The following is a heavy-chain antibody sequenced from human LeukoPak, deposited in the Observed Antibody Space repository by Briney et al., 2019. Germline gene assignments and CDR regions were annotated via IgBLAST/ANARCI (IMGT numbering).Heavy chain of an antibody. V-gene: IGHV3-72*01. CDR2: SRNKANTYST. CDR1: GFTFSDHY. D-gene: IGHD1-26*01. CDR3: AKISMGATETSDS. Sequence: GGSLRLSCAASGFTFSDHYMDWVRQAPGKGLEWVGRSRNKANTYSTEYAASVKGRFTISRDDSKNSLYLQMNSLKTEDTAVYYCAKISMGATETSDSWGQGTLVTVSS. J-gene: IGHJ5*01.